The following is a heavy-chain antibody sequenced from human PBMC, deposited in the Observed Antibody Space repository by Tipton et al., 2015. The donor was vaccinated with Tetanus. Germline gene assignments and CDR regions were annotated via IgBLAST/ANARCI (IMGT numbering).Heavy chain of an antibody. J-gene: IGHJ6*02. D-gene: IGHD3-22*01. V-gene: IGHV1-2*02. CDR1: GYTFSDYY. CDR3: ARDRGDYIYYGMDV. Sequence: QLVQSGAEVKKPGASVKVSCKASGYTFSDYYMYWVRQAPGQGLEWMGWIDPNSGGTAYAQKFQGRVTMTRDTSISTAYMELRSLRSDDTAVYYCARDRGDYIYYGMDVWGPGTTVPVS. CDR2: IDPNSGGT.